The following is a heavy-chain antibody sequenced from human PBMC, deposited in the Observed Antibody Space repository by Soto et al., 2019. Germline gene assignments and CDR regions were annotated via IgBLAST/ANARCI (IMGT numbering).Heavy chain of an antibody. D-gene: IGHD2-8*02. V-gene: IGHV3-33*01. CDR2: IWYDGSNK. CDR1: GFTFSSYG. CDR3: ARDLAEVVLSGVDY. Sequence: GGSLRLSCAASGFTFSSYGMHWVRQAPGKGLEWVAVIWYDGSNKYYADSVKGRFTISRDNSKNTLYLQMNSLRAEDTAVYYCARDLAEVVLSGVDYWGQGTLVTVSS. J-gene: IGHJ4*02.